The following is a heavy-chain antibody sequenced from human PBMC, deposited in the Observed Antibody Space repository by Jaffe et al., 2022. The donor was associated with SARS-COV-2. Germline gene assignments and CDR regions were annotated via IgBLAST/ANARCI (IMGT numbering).Heavy chain of an antibody. CDR2: IYWDNDK. J-gene: IGHJ6*02. D-gene: IGHD3-22*01. V-gene: IGHV2-5*02. CDR3: AHSGYFYDSSGYYTARTHYDYYAKDV. CDR1: GFALTTTGVG. Sequence: QITLKESGPTLVKPTQTLTLTCSFSGFALTTTGVGVGWIRQPPGKALEWLALIYWDNDKRYSPSLKSRLSITKDTSKNQVVLTLTNMDPVDTGTYYCAHSGYFYDSSGYYTARTHYDYYAKDVWGQGATVTVSS.